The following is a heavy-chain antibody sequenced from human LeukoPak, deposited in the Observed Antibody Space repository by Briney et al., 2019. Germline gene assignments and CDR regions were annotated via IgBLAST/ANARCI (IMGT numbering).Heavy chain of an antibody. CDR2: LKQEGSEE. V-gene: IGHV3-7*04. J-gene: IGHJ4*02. CDR1: GFTFCRYW. Sequence: PGGSLRLSCAASGFTFCRYWMSWVRQAPGKGVEWVANLKQEGSEEYYVDAGKDRFTISRDNAKNSLYLQMNSLRAEDTVVYYCARPYSNGWSDFDYWGQGTLVTVSS. D-gene: IGHD6-19*01. CDR3: ARPYSNGWSDFDY.